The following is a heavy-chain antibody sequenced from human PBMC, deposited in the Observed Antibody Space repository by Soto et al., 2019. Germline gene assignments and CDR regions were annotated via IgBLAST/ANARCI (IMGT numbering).Heavy chain of an antibody. J-gene: IGHJ4*02. D-gene: IGHD2-2*01. Sequence: PGESLKISCQGSGYTFTGYWIGWVRLMPGKGLEWMGIIYPGDSDTRYSPPFQGQVTISADTSINTAYLQWSSLQASDTAVYYCVVQQKLPWFNYWGQGTRVTVSS. CDR1: GYTFTGYW. V-gene: IGHV5-51*01. CDR2: IYPGDSDT. CDR3: VVQQKLPWFNY.